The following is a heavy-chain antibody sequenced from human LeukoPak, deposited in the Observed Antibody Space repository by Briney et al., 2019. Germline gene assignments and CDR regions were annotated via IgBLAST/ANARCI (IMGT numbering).Heavy chain of an antibody. J-gene: IGHJ5*02. CDR1: GFTFSSYA. D-gene: IGHD4-23*01. CDR3: ARDNSVEDTAWWFDP. Sequence: GGSLRLSCAASGFTFSSYAMSWVRQAPGKGLEWVSAISGSGGSTYYADSVKGRFTISRDNSKNTLYLQMNSLRAEDTAVYYCARDNSVEDTAWWFDPWGQGTLVTVSS. CDR2: ISGSGGST. V-gene: IGHV3-23*01.